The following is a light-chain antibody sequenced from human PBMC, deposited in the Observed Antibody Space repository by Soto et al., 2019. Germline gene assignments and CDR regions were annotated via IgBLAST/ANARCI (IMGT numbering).Light chain of an antibody. Sequence: QSALTQPASVSGSPGQSITISCTGTSSDVGSYNLVSWYQQHPGKAPKLMIYEGSKRPSGVSNRFSGSKSGNTASLTISGLQDDDEADYYCCSYAGSSTFVCGGGTKLTVL. J-gene: IGLJ2*01. CDR3: CSYAGSSTFV. V-gene: IGLV2-23*01. CDR1: SSDVGSYNL. CDR2: EGS.